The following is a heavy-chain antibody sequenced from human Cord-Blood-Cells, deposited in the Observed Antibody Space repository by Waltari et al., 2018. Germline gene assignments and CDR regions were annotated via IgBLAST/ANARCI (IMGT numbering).Heavy chain of an antibody. D-gene: IGHD3-3*02. CDR3: ARVSKVGRSMGAFDI. CDR1: GFTFSSYW. V-gene: IGHV3-7*01. Sequence: EVQLVESGGGLVQPGGSLRLSCAASGFTFSSYWMSWVRQAPGKGLEWVANIKQDGSEKYYVDSVKGRFTISRDNAKNSLYLQMNSLRAEDTAVYYCARVSKVGRSMGAFDIWGQGTMVTVSS. CDR2: IKQDGSEK. J-gene: IGHJ3*02.